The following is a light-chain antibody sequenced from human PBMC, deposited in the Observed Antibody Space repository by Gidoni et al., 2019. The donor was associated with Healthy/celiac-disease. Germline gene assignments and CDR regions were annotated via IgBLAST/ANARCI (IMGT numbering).Light chain of an antibody. CDR2: AAS. CDR3: QQSYSTPLT. Sequence: QLTQSPSSLSASGGDRVTITCRASQSISSYLNWYQQKPGKAPKLLIYAASSLQSGVPSRFSGSGSGTDFTLTISSLQPEDFATYYCQQSYSTPLTFGGGTKVEIK. CDR1: QSISSY. J-gene: IGKJ4*01. V-gene: IGKV1-39*01.